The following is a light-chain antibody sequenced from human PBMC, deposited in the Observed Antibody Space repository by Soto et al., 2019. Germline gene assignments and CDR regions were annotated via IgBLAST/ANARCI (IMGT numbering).Light chain of an antibody. V-gene: IGKV3-20*01. J-gene: IGKJ4*01. CDR3: LQFGISAPFI. CDR1: QSVPSSY. Sequence: EIVLTQSPGNLSLSPGERATLSCRTSQSVPSSYFAWYQQKPGQAPRLLIYGASSRATGIPNRFSGSGSGTDFTLAINRLEPEDFAVYYGLQFGISAPFIFGGGTKVDIK. CDR2: GAS.